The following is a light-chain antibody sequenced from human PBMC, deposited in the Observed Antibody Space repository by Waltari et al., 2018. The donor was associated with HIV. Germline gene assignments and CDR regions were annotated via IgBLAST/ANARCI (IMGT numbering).Light chain of an antibody. CDR2: DDD. Sequence: SYVLTQPPSLSVAPGQTATITCGGAKIGRKSVHWYQQKPGQAPILVIFDDDDRPSGIPDVFSGSNSGNTATLTITRVEAGHEADYYCQVWDMDADLPIFGGGTTLTVL. V-gene: IGLV3-21*02. CDR3: QVWDMDADLPI. J-gene: IGLJ2*01. CDR1: KIGRKS.